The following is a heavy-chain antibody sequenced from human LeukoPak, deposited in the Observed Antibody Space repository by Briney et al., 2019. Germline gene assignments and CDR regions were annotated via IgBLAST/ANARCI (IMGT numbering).Heavy chain of an antibody. CDR1: GFTFSNYG. J-gene: IGHJ4*02. Sequence: GGSLRLSCAASGFTFSNYGMHWVRQAPGKGLEWVAVISYDGSTKDYADSVKGRFTISRDNSKNTVYLQMNSLKTEDTAVYFCARALGSGTYGRYFDYWGQGTLVTVSS. V-gene: IGHV3-30*03. D-gene: IGHD3-10*01. CDR2: ISYDGSTK. CDR3: ARALGSGTYGRYFDY.